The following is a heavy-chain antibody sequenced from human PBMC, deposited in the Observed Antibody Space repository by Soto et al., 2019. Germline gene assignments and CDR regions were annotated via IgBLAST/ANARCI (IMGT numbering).Heavy chain of an antibody. Sequence: QVQLVQSGAEVRKPGSSVKVSCKASGDTFSFYTINWVRQAPGLGLEWMGRVNPIVSMSNYAQKFQGRVTITADKSTNTAYMQRSSLRSEDTAIYYCAASYGSGYRAFDYWGQGALFTVAS. CDR3: AASYGSGYRAFDY. CDR1: GDTFSFYT. D-gene: IGHD3-10*01. CDR2: VNPIVSMS. V-gene: IGHV1-69*02. J-gene: IGHJ4*02.